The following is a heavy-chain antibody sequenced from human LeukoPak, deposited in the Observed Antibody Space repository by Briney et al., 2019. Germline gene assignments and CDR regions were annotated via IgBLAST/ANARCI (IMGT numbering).Heavy chain of an antibody. V-gene: IGHV4-59*01. Sequence: PSETLSLTCTVSGGSISGYYWNWIRQPPGKGLEWIGHIYYRGSSSYNPSLSSRVTISVDTSKNQFSLRLSSVTAADTAMYYCAGRLTYSYAIDYWGQGTLVTVSS. CDR1: GGSISGYY. J-gene: IGHJ4*02. D-gene: IGHD5-18*01. CDR2: IYYRGSS. CDR3: AGRLTYSYAIDY.